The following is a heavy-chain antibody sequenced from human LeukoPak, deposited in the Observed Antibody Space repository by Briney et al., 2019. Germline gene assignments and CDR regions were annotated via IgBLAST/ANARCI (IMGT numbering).Heavy chain of an antibody. Sequence: PGGSLRLSCAASGFTFSSYEMNWVRQAPGKGREWVSYISSSGSTIYYADSVKGRFTISRDNAKNSLYLQMNSLRAEDTAVYYCARGDMWDIDYWGQGTLVAVSS. CDR2: ISSSGSTI. CDR3: ARGDMWDIDY. J-gene: IGHJ4*02. D-gene: IGHD1-26*01. V-gene: IGHV3-48*03. CDR1: GFTFSSYE.